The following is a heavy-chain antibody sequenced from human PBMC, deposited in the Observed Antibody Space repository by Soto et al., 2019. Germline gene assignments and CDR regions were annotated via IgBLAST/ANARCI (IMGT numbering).Heavy chain of an antibody. CDR2: IKQDGSEK. Sequence: GGSLRLSCAASGFTFSSYWMSWVRQSPGKGLEWVANIKQDGSEKYYVDSVKGRFTISRDNAKNSLYLQMNSLRAEDTAVYYCARAGSSGWFGAFDIWGQGTMVT. J-gene: IGHJ3*02. CDR3: ARAGSSGWFGAFDI. D-gene: IGHD6-19*01. CDR1: GFTFSSYW. V-gene: IGHV3-7*03.